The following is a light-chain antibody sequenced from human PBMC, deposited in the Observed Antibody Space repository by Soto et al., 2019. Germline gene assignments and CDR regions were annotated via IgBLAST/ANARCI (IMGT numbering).Light chain of an antibody. J-gene: IGLJ1*01. CDR3: SSYTSSSTPRYV. V-gene: IGLV2-14*01. CDR1: SSDVGGYNY. CDR2: DVS. Sequence: QSALTQPASVSGSPGQSITISCTETSSDVGGYNYVSWYQQHPGKAPKLMIYDVSNRPSGVSNRFSGSKSGNTASLTISGLQAEDEADYYCSSYTSSSTPRYVFGTGTKVTVL.